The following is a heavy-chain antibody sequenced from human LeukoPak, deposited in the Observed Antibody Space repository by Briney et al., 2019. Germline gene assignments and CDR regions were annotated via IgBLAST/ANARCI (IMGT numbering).Heavy chain of an antibody. CDR1: GYTFTDYY. CDR2: INPNSGGT. CDR3: VREASSGSRYFDF. V-gene: IGHV1-2*04. D-gene: IGHD6-25*01. J-gene: IGHJ4*02. Sequence: VASVTVSFTASGYTFTDYYMHWVRQAPGQGRAGMGGINPNSGGTNFAQKLQGWVTMTRDTSISTAYMDLSRLRSDDTAVYDCVREASSGSRYFDFWGQGTLVTVSS.